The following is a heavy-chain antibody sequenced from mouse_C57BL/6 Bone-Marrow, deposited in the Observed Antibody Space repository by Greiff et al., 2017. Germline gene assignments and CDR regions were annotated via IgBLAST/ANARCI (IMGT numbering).Heavy chain of an antibody. Sequence: EVQLQQSGPGLAKPSQTLSFTCSVTGYSITSDYWNWIRKFPGNKLEYMGYISYSGSTYYNPSLKRRITITRDTSKNQYYLQLNSVTTEDTATYYCARRRIGFYWYVDVWGTGTTVTVAS. J-gene: IGHJ1*03. D-gene: IGHD2-2*01. CDR3: ARRRIGFYWYVDV. CDR1: GYSITSDY. V-gene: IGHV3-8*01. CDR2: ISYSGST.